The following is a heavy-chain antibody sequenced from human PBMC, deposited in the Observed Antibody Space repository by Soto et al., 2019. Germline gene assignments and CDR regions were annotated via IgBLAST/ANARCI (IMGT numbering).Heavy chain of an antibody. D-gene: IGHD2-15*01. CDR2: IYYSGRT. CDR1: GGSISSSSYY. CDR3: ARHTPAISISDH. V-gene: IGHV4-39*01. J-gene: IGHJ4*02. Sequence: QLQLQESGPGLVKPSETLSLTCTVSGGSISSSSYYWGWIRQPPGKGLEWIGSIYYSGRTYYNPSLKSRFTISVDTSKNQFSLKLSSVTAADTAVYYCARHTPAISISDHWGQGTLVTVSS.